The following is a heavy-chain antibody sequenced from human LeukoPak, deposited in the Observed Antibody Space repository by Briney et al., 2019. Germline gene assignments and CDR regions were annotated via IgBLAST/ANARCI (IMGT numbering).Heavy chain of an antibody. Sequence: GGSLSLSCAASGFTFSSYAMSWVRQAPGKGLELVSVISRNGGRTYYANSVKGRFTISGDNSKNTLYLQMASLRAEDMAVYYCARGGAAGISAEYFQHWGQGTLVTVSS. CDR2: ISRNGGRT. V-gene: IGHV3-64*01. D-gene: IGHD6-13*01. CDR1: GFTFSSYA. J-gene: IGHJ1*01. CDR3: ARGGAAGISAEYFQH.